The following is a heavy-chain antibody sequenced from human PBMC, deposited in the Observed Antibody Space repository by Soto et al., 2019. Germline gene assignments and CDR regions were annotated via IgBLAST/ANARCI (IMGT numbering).Heavy chain of an antibody. J-gene: IGHJ4*02. D-gene: IGHD3-16*02. V-gene: IGHV3-15*07. CDR1: GFTFSNAW. CDR3: TTSRYYDYVWGSYRYYFDY. CDR2: IKSKTDGGTT. Sequence: EVQLVESGGGLVKPGGSLRLSCAASGFTFSNAWMNWVRQAPGKGLEWVGRIKSKTDGGTTDYAAPVKGRFTISRDDSKTTLYLQMNSLKTEDTAVYYCTTSRYYDYVWGSYRYYFDYGGQGTLVTVSS.